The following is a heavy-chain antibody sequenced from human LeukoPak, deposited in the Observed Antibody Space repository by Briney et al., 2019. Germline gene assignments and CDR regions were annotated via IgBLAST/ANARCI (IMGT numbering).Heavy chain of an antibody. V-gene: IGHV3-53*01. Sequence: TGGSLRLSCVASGLTVNSSFISWVRQAPGKGLEWVSVFYSGGATYYADSVKGRFTTSRDNSKNTLYLQVNNLRAEDTGVYYCARALGGAFYMDVWGKGTSVTVSS. D-gene: IGHD3-16*01. CDR3: ARALGGAFYMDV. CDR2: FYSGGAT. J-gene: IGHJ6*03. CDR1: GLTVNSSF.